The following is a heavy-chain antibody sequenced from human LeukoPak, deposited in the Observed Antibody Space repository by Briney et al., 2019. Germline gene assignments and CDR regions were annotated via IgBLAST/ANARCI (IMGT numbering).Heavy chain of an antibody. J-gene: IGHJ4*02. CDR2: IYTSGST. Sequence: PSETLSLTCTVSGGSISSGSYYWSWIRQPAGKGLEWIGRIYTSGSTNYNPSLKSRVTISVDTSKNQFSLKLSSVTAADTAVYYCARSLAYCGGDCYWGLSYFDHWGQGTLVTVSS. CDR1: GGSISSGSYY. D-gene: IGHD2-21*02. CDR3: ARSLAYCGGDCYWGLSYFDH. V-gene: IGHV4-61*02.